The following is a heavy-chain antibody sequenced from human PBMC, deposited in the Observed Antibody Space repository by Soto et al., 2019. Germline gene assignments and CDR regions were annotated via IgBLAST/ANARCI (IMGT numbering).Heavy chain of an antibody. CDR2: IKSKTDGGTA. CDR1: GFNLSHPW. CDR3: TTGIYYDILTGYHNVAY. V-gene: IGHV3-15*01. D-gene: IGHD3-9*01. Sequence: PGWSLRLSCVAFGFNLSHPWMTLVRQAAGKGLEWVGRIKSKTDGGTADYAAPVKGRDTISRDDSKNTVYLQMNSLKTEETAVYYCTTGIYYDILTGYHNVAYWGQGALVTVSS. J-gene: IGHJ4*02.